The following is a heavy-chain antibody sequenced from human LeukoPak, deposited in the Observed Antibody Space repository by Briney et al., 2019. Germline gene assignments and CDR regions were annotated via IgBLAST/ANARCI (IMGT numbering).Heavy chain of an antibody. Sequence: GGSLRLSCAASGFTFSTYSMSWVSQAPGKGLEWVSYITSSSSTIYYADSVRGRFTISRDNAKNSLYLQMNSLRDEDTAVYYCARVDWMIGAFDIWGQGTMVTVSS. J-gene: IGHJ3*02. CDR1: GFTFSTYS. CDR2: ITSSSSTI. CDR3: ARVDWMIGAFDI. D-gene: IGHD3-22*01. V-gene: IGHV3-48*02.